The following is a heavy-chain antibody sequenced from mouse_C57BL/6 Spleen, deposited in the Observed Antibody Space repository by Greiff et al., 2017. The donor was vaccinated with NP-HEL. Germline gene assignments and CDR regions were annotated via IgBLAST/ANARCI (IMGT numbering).Heavy chain of an antibody. J-gene: IGHJ4*01. CDR2: ISYDGSN. D-gene: IGHD1-1*01. Sequence: EVQLVESGPGLVKPSQSLSLTCSVTGYSITSGYYWNWIRQPPGNKLEWMGYISYDGSNNYNPSFKNRTTITRDTSKNQFFLKLNSVTTEDTATYYCASGNYYYGSSYGYAMDYWGQGTSVTVSS. CDR1: GYSITSGYY. CDR3: ASGNYYYGSSYGYAMDY. V-gene: IGHV3-6*01.